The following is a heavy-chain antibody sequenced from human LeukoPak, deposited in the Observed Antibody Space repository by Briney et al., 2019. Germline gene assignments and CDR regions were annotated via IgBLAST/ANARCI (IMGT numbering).Heavy chain of an antibody. D-gene: IGHD2-2*01. V-gene: IGHV5-51*01. CDR1: GYSFTSYW. J-gene: IGHJ3*02. Sequence: GESLKISCKGSGYSFTSYWIGWVRQMPGKGLEWMGIIYPGDSDTRYSPSLQGQVTISADKSISTAYLQWSSLKASDTAMYCARHPAGYCSSTSCYENAFDIWGQGTMVTVSS. CDR3: ARHPAGYCSSTSCYENAFDI. CDR2: IYPGDSDT.